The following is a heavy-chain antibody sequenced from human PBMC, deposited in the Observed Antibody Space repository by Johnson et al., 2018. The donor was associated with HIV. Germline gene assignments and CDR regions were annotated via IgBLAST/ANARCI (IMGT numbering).Heavy chain of an antibody. CDR1: GFTFSSYG. CDR2: IRYAGSNN. CDR3: ARVTNDAFDI. V-gene: IGHV3-30*02. J-gene: IGHJ3*02. Sequence: QVQLVESGGGVVQPGGSLRLSCAASGFTFSSYGMHWVRQAPGKGLEWVAFIRYAGSNNYYADSVQGRFTISRDNAKNSLYLQMNSLRAGDTAVYYCARVTNDAFDIWGQGTMVTVSS.